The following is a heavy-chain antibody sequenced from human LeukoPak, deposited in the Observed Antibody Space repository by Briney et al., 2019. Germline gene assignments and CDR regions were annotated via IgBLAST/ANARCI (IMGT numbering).Heavy chain of an antibody. J-gene: IGHJ4*02. CDR1: GYTFTSYD. Sequence: GASVKVSCKASGYTFTSYDINWVRQATGQGLEWMGWMNPNSGNTNYAQKLQGRVTMTTDTSTSTAYMELRSLRSDDTAVYYCARSPYYDFWSGYYSRGLFDYWGQGTLVTVSS. V-gene: IGHV1-18*01. CDR2: MNPNSGNT. CDR3: ARSPYYDFWSGYYSRGLFDY. D-gene: IGHD3-3*01.